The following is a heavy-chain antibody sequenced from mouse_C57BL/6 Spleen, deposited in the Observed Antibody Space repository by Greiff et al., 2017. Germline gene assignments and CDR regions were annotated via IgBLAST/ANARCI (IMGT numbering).Heavy chain of an antibody. V-gene: IGHV5-4*01. J-gene: IGHJ4*01. Sequence: EVQLVESGGGLVKPGGSLKLSCAASGFTFSSYAMSWVRQTPEKRLEWVATISDGGSYTYYPDNVKGRFTISRDNAKNNLYLQMSHLKSEDTAMXYCASGDSNYGAMDYWGQGTSVTVSS. D-gene: IGHD2-5*01. CDR3: ASGDSNYGAMDY. CDR2: ISDGGSYT. CDR1: GFTFSSYA.